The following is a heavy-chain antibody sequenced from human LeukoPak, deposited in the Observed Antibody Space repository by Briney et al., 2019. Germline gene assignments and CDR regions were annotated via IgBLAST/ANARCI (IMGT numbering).Heavy chain of an antibody. Sequence: GGSLRLSCAASGFTFSSYWMSWVRQAPGKGLEWVANIKQDGSEKYYVDSVKGRFTISRDNAKNSRYLQMNSLRAEDTAVYYCARSRGSRTPTYYFDYWGQGTLVTVSS. J-gene: IGHJ4*02. V-gene: IGHV3-7*01. CDR1: GFTFSSYW. CDR3: ARSRGSRTPTYYFDY. D-gene: IGHD1/OR15-1a*01. CDR2: IKQDGSEK.